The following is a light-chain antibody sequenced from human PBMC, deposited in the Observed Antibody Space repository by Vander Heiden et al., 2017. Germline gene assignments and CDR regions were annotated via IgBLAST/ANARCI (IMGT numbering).Light chain of an antibody. Sequence: SYELPQPPSVSVSPGQTARITCSGDALPKQYAYWYQQKPGQAPLLVMYKDTERPSGIPERFSVSSSGTTVTLTISGVQAEDEAAYYCQSADTSFTYVVFGGGTKLTVL. CDR3: QSADTSFTYVV. CDR1: ALPKQY. V-gene: IGLV3-25*03. J-gene: IGLJ2*01. CDR2: KDT.